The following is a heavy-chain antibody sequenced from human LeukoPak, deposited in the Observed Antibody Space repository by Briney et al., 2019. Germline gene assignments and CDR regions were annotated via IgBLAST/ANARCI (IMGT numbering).Heavy chain of an antibody. V-gene: IGHV1-8*01. Sequence: ASVKVSCKASGYTFTSYDINWVRQATGQGLEWMEWMNPNSGNTGYAQKFQGRVTMTRNTSISTAYMELSSLRSEDTAVYYCARDWYGSGSYYNVYYYYYGMDVWGQGTTVTVSS. CDR3: ARDWYGSGSYYNVYYYYYGMDV. D-gene: IGHD3-10*01. CDR2: MNPNSGNT. CDR1: GYTFTSYD. J-gene: IGHJ6*02.